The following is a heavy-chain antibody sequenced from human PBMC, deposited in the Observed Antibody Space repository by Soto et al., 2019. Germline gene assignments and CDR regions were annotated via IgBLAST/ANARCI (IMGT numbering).Heavy chain of an antibody. D-gene: IGHD2-21*01. CDR1: GFTFNTYD. J-gene: IGHJ5*02. Sequence: EVQLVESGGGLVKPGGSLRLSCAASGFTFNTYDMNWVRQAPGKGLEWFSSITTSSAYIYYADSLKGRITISRDNAKNSLFLQMNSLRAEDTAVYFFVRSGTARLLRHSWFDTWGQGTLVTVSS. CDR2: ITTSSAYI. V-gene: IGHV3-21*01. CDR3: VRSGTARLLRHSWFDT.